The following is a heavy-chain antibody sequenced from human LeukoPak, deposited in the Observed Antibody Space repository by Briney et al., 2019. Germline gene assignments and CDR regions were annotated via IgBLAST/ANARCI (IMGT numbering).Heavy chain of an antibody. J-gene: IGHJ1*01. Sequence: PGGSLRLSCAASGFTFSSYGMHWVRQAPGKGLEWVAVISYDGSNKYYADSVKGRFTISRDNSKNTLYLQMNSLRAEDTALYYCAKDQDSSRLYFQHWGQGTLVTVSS. CDR1: GFTFSSYG. V-gene: IGHV3-30*18. CDR2: ISYDGSNK. D-gene: IGHD6-13*01. CDR3: AKDQDSSRLYFQH.